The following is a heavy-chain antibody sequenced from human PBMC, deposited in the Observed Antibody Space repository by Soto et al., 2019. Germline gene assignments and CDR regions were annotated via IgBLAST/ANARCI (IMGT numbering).Heavy chain of an antibody. V-gene: IGHV3-23*01. CDR3: AKRSVTDTYYFDF. Sequence: EVQLLESGGGLVQPGGSLRLSCAASGFTFSNYAMGWVRQGPGTGLEWVSSIGRIGGGTHYVDSVKGRFTISRDDSKSTVYLQMNNRRADDTAIYYCAKRSVTDTYYFDFWGQGTLVTVSS. CDR1: GFTFSNYA. D-gene: IGHD6-19*01. CDR2: IGRIGGGT. J-gene: IGHJ4*02.